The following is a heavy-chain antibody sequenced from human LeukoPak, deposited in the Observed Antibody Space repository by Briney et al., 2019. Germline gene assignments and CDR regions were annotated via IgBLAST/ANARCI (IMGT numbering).Heavy chain of an antibody. CDR3: AKEGLAIYGSDHFDY. CDR1: GFTFSSYA. CDR2: ISGSGDST. J-gene: IGHJ4*02. Sequence: GGSLRLSCSASGFTFSSYAMNWVRQAPGKGLEWVSSISGSGDSTYYADSAKGRFTISRDNSKNTLYLQMNSLRAEDTAVYYCAKEGLAIYGSDHFDYWGQGTLVTVSS. D-gene: IGHD3-3*01. V-gene: IGHV3-23*01.